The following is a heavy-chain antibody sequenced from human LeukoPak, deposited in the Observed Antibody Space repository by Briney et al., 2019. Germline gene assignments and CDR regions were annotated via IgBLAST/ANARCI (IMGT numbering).Heavy chain of an antibody. J-gene: IGHJ4*02. CDR2: IYTSGST. D-gene: IGHD4-17*01. Sequence: SETLSLTCTVSGGSISSYYWSWIRQPAGKGLEWIGRIYTSGSTNYNPSLKSRVTMSVDTSKNQFSLKLSSVTAADTAVYYCARFWAYGANPGSFDYWGQGTLVTVSS. CDR1: GGSISSYY. V-gene: IGHV4-4*07. CDR3: ARFWAYGANPGSFDY.